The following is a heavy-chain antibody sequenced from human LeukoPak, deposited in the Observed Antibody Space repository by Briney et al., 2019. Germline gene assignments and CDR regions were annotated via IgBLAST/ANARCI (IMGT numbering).Heavy chain of an antibody. Sequence: GGSLRLSCVASGFTFSSYSMNWVRQAPGKGLEWVSSNIYYADSLKGRFTISRDNAKKSLYLQMHSLRAEDTAIYYCARDSDVHCSGGSCTNFDYWGQGTLVTVSS. V-gene: IGHV3-21*01. J-gene: IGHJ4*02. CDR3: ARDSDVHCSGGSCTNFDY. CDR1: GFTFSSYS. CDR2: NI. D-gene: IGHD2-15*01.